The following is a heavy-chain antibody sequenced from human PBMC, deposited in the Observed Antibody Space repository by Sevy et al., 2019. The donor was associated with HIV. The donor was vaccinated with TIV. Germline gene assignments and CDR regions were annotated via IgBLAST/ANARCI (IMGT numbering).Heavy chain of an antibody. J-gene: IGHJ3*02. D-gene: IGHD2-21*02. V-gene: IGHV1-2*02. Sequence: ASVKVSCKASGYSFTGYYMNWVRQAPGQGLEWMGWINPNTSDTTYSEKFEGRVTMTRDSSLSTAYLELRGLRSDDTAVYYCVRDFLAVTSIPSDALDIWGQGTLVTVSS. CDR3: VRDFLAVTSIPSDALDI. CDR2: INPNTSDT. CDR1: GYSFTGYY.